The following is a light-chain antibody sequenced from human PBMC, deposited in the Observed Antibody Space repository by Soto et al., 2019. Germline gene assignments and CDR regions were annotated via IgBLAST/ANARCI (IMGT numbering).Light chain of an antibody. CDR3: QHYGSSLWT. V-gene: IGKV3-20*01. CDR1: QSVSSSY. J-gene: IGKJ1*01. CDR2: GAS. Sequence: EIVSTQSPGTLSLSPGERATLSCRASQSVSSSYLAWYQQKPGQAPRLLIYGASSRATGIPDRFSGSGSGTDFTLTISRLEPEDFAVYYCQHYGSSLWTFGQGTKMEIK.